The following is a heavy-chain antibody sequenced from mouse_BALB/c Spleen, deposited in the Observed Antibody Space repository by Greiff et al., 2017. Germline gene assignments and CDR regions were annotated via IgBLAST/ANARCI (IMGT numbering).Heavy chain of an antibody. D-gene: IGHD2-3*01. CDR2: ISSGSSTI. J-gene: IGHJ2*01. CDR3: ARSRNGYYHFDY. CDR1: GFTFSSFG. Sequence: DVMLVESGGGLVQPGGSRKLSCAASGFTFSSFGMHWVRQAPEKGLEWVAYISSGSSTIYYADTVKGRFTISRDNPKNTLFLQMTSLRSEDTAMYYCARSRNGYYHFDYWGQGTTLTVSS. V-gene: IGHV5-17*02.